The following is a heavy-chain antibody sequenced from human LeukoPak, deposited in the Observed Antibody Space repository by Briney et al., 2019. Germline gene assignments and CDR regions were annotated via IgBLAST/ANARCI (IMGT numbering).Heavy chain of an antibody. CDR1: GGSISSYY. V-gene: IGHV4-59*08. J-gene: IGHJ4*02. CDR3: ARHGYCSGGSCYSDY. CDR2: IYYSGNT. Sequence: SETLSLTCTVSGGSISSYYWSWIRQPPGKGLEWIGYIYYSGNTNYNPSLKSRVTISVDTSKNQFSLKLSSVTAADTAVYYCARHGYCSGGSCYSDYWGQGTLVTVSS. D-gene: IGHD2-15*01.